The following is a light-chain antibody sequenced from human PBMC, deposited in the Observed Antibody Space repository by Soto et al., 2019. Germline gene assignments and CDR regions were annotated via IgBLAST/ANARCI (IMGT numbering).Light chain of an antibody. J-gene: IGKJ4*01. CDR2: QVS. V-gene: IGKV2-30*02. Sequence: DVVMTQSPLSLPVTLGQPASISCKSSQSLVHSDGNIYLNWFHQRPGQTPRRLIYQVSKRDSGVPDRFSGSGSATDFTLTISRVEAEDVGVYYCMQGSHWFTFGGGTKVEIK. CDR1: QSLVHSDGNIY. CDR3: MQGSHWFT.